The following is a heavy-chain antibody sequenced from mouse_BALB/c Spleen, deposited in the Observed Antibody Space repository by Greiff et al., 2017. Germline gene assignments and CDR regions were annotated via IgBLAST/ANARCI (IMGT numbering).Heavy chain of an antibody. CDR1: GYSFTGYY. CDR3: AREGKMITDFDY. J-gene: IGHJ2*01. CDR2: ISCYNRAT. V-gene: IGHV1-42*01. Sequence: VQLQQSGPELVNPVASVKISCKASGYSFTGYYIHWVKQGPRKSLEWIGYISCYNRATSYNQKFKDKATLTVDKSSSTAYMQLSSPTSEDSAVYYCAREGKMITDFDYWGQGTTLTVSS. D-gene: IGHD2-4*01.